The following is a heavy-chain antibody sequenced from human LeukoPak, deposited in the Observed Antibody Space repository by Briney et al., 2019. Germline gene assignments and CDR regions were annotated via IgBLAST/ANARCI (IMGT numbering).Heavy chain of an antibody. D-gene: IGHD2-2*01. V-gene: IGHV1-69*05. CDR2: IIPIFGTA. J-gene: IGHJ5*02. CDR3: AGAGEDIVGVSGDSWFDP. Sequence: ASVKVSCKASGGTLISYAISWVRQAPGQGLEWMGGIIPIFGTANYAQKFQGGVTITTDESTSTAYMELSSLRSADTAVYYCAGAGEDIVGVSGDSWFDPWGQGTLVSVSS. CDR1: GGTLISYA.